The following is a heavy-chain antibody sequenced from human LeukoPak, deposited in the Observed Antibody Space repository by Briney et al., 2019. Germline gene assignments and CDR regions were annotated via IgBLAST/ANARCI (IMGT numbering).Heavy chain of an antibody. D-gene: IGHD1-1*01. CDR2: ISYDGSNK. J-gene: IGHJ4*02. Sequence: PGGSLRLSCAASGFTFSSYAMHWVRQAPGKGLEWVAVISYDGSNKYYADSVKGRFTISRDNSKNTLYLQMNSLRAEDTAVYYRARDPGNEPPHYFDYWGQGTLVTVSS. V-gene: IGHV3-30*04. CDR1: GFTFSSYA. CDR3: ARDPGNEPPHYFDY.